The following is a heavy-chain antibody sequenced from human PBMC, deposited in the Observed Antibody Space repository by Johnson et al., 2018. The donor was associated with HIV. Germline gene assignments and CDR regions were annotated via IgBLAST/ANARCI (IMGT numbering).Heavy chain of an antibody. V-gene: IGHV3-11*01. CDR1: GFTFSDYY. Sequence: QVQLVESGGGVVQPGRSLRLSCAASGFTFSDYYMSWIRQAPGKGLEWVSYISSSGSTIYYADSVKGRFTISRDNSKNTLYLQMNSLRAEDTAVYYCAKDPTTYYYDSSGYRTGGDAFDIWGQGTMVTVSS. CDR2: ISSSGSTI. CDR3: AKDPTTYYYDSSGYRTGGDAFDI. J-gene: IGHJ3*02. D-gene: IGHD3-22*01.